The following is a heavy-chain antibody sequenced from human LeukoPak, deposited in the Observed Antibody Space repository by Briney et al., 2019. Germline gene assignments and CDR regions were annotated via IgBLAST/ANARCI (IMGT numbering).Heavy chain of an antibody. D-gene: IGHD3-10*01. CDR2: INQDGSEK. Sequence: GGSLRPSCAASKXTFSVYWMSWVRQAPGKGLEWVANINQDGSEKYYVDSVKGRFSISRDNAKNSLFLQMNSLRDEDTAVYFCARSHRSFASGSGDYWGQGTLVTVSS. CDR1: KXTFSVYW. V-gene: IGHV3-7*05. J-gene: IGHJ4*02. CDR3: ARSHRSFASGSGDY.